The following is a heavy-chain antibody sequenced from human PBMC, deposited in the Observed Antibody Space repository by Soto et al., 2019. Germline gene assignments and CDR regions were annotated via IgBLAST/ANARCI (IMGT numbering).Heavy chain of an antibody. CDR1: GGSISSSSYY. D-gene: IGHD2-2*03. J-gene: IGHJ5*02. Sequence: SETLSLTCTVSGGSISSSSYYWGWIRQPPGKGLEWVGSIFYSGSTYYNPSLKSRVTISVDTSKNQFSLKLSSVTAADTAVYYCARHGYSSSWFLPWGQGTLVTVS. CDR2: IFYSGST. V-gene: IGHV4-39*01. CDR3: ARHGYSSSWFLP.